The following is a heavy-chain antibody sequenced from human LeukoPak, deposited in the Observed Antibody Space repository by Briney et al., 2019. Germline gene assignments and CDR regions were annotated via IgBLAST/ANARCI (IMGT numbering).Heavy chain of an antibody. CDR3: AKVSGRIQIWPQPFGDGMDV. Sequence: PGRSLRLSCAASGFTFSSYAMHWVRQAPGKGLEWVAVISYDGSNKYYADSVKGRFTISRDNSKNMLYLQMNSLRAEDTAVYYCAKVSGRIQIWPQPFGDGMDVWGQGTTVTVSS. D-gene: IGHD3-10*01. CDR2: ISYDGSNK. CDR1: GFTFSSYA. J-gene: IGHJ6*02. V-gene: IGHV3-30*04.